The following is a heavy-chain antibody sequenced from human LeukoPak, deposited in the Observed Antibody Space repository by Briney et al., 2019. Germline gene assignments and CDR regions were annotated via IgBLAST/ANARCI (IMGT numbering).Heavy chain of an antibody. J-gene: IGHJ4*02. V-gene: IGHV3-48*01. Sequence: AGGSLRLSCAASGFTFSSYSMNWVRQAPGKGLEWVSYISSSSSTIYYADSVKGRFTISRDNAKNSLYLQMNSLRAEDTAVYYCARDADYYDSSGRMVGWGQGTLVTVSS. CDR1: GFTFSSYS. CDR2: ISSSSSTI. D-gene: IGHD3-22*01. CDR3: ARDADYYDSSGRMVG.